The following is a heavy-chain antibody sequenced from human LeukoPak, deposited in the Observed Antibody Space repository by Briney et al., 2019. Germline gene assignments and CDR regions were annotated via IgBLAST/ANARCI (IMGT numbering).Heavy chain of an antibody. CDR3: ARGTDTAMND. D-gene: IGHD5-18*01. V-gene: IGHV3-30*03. CDR2: ISYDGRNE. J-gene: IGHJ4*02. CDR1: GFTFSSYG. Sequence: GGSLRLSCAASGFTFSSYGMLWVRQAPGKRVEGVVVISYDGRNEYYADSVKGRFTISRDNAKNSLYLQMNRLRAEDTAVYYCARGTDTAMNDWGQGTLVTVSS.